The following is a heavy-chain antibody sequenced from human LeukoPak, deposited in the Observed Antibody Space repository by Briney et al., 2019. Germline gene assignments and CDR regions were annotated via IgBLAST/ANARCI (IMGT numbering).Heavy chain of an antibody. D-gene: IGHD1-26*01. CDR1: GFTFSSYS. V-gene: IGHV3-21*01. CDR2: ISSSSSYI. Sequence: PGGSLRLSCAASGFTFSSYSMNWVRQAPGKGLEWVSSISSSSSYIYYADSVKGRFTISRDNAKNSLYLQMSSLRAEDTAVYYCARDVGWELLYYYYYMDVWGKGTTVTVSS. J-gene: IGHJ6*03. CDR3: ARDVGWELLYYYYYMDV.